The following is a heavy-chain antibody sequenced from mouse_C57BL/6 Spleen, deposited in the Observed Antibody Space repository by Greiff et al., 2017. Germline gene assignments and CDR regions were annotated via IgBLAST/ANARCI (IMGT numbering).Heavy chain of an antibody. V-gene: IGHV1-82*01. D-gene: IGHD1-1*01. CDR1: GYAFSSSW. CDR3: ARLDYGSFDY. J-gene: IGHJ2*01. CDR2: IYPGDGDT. Sequence: VQGVESGPELVKPGASVKISCKASGYAFSSSWMNWVKQRPGKGLEWIGRIYPGDGDTNSNGKFKGNATLTSDKSSSTSYMQLSSLTSEDSAVYFCARLDYGSFDYWGQGTTLTVSS.